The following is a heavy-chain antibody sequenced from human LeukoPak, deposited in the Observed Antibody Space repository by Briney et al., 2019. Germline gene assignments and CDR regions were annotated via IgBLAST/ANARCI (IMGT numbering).Heavy chain of an antibody. J-gene: IGHJ3*01. CDR2: VHHSGST. D-gene: IGHD3-10*01. CDR1: GGSFRGYC. Sequence: SETLSLTCAVYGGSFRGYCWSWIRQPPGKGLEWIGEVHHSGSTNYNPSLKSRVTVSVDTSKNQFSLRLSSVTAADTAVYFCARGIRMVRGLNAFDVWGQGTMVTVSS. CDR3: ARGIRMVRGLNAFDV. V-gene: IGHV4-34*01.